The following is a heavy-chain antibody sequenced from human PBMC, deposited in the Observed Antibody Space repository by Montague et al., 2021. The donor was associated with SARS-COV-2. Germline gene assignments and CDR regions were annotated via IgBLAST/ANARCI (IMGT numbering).Heavy chain of an antibody. CDR2: LSYSGRP. CDR3: AGRLPQYTSGWYFDQ. Sequence: SETLSLTCDLAGGSFRDYAWSWIRQPPGKRLEWIGYLSYSGRPIYNPSLESRVSISVDTSKNQFSLRLRSVIAADTAVYYCAGRLPQYTSGWYFDQWGQGTLVAVSS. CDR1: GGSFRDYA. V-gene: IGHV4-59*08. D-gene: IGHD6-19*01. J-gene: IGHJ4*02.